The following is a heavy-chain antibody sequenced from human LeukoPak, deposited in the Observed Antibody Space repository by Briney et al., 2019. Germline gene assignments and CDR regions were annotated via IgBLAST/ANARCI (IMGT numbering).Heavy chain of an antibody. CDR1: GFTFSTYG. CDR3: ARGGAVAYSY. D-gene: IGHD6-19*01. CDR2: IYYSGST. Sequence: GSLRLSCAASGFTFSTYGMNWVRQAPGKGLEWIGSIYYSGSTYYNPSLKSRVTISVDTSKNQFSLKLSSVTAADTAVYYCARGGAVAYSYWGQGTLVTVSS. J-gene: IGHJ4*02. V-gene: IGHV4-39*07.